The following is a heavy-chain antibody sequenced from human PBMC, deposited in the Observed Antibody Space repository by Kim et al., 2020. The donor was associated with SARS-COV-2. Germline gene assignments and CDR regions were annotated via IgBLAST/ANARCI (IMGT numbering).Heavy chain of an antibody. J-gene: IGHJ6*01. V-gene: IGHV3-23*01. CDR1: GFTFSSYA. CDR2: ISGSGGST. Sequence: GGSLRLSCAASGFTFSSYAMSWVRQAPGKGLEWVSAISGSGGSTYYADSVKGRFTISRDNSKNTLYLQMNSLRADDTAVYYCAKGVSASTLTTVTNPGDYYGMDAWGQGTTVTVSS. D-gene: IGHD4-17*01. CDR3: AKGVSASTLTTVTNPGDYYGMDA.